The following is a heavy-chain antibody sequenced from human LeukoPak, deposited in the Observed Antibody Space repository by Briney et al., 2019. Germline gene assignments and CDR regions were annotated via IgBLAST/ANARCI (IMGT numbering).Heavy chain of an antibody. J-gene: IGHJ4*02. Sequence: GESLKISCKGSGYSFTSYWIGWVRQMPGKGLEWMGIIYPGDSDTRYSPSFQGQVTISAVKSISTAYLQWSSLKASDTAMYYCARVAGRWMFQLYYSDYWGQGTLVTVSS. D-gene: IGHD6-19*01. CDR1: GYSFTSYW. CDR3: ARVAGRWMFQLYYSDY. V-gene: IGHV5-51*01. CDR2: IYPGDSDT.